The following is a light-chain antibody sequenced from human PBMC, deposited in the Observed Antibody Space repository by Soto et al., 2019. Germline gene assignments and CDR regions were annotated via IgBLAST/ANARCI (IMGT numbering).Light chain of an antibody. J-gene: IGKJ5*01. CDR2: AAS. Sequence: DFQMTQSPSSLSASVGDTVTLTFRASRGFTNYLAWYQQKPGEAPKLLIYAASTLQSGVPPRFSGSGSGTHFTLTISSLQPEDAATYYCQKYNTAPYTFGQGTRLEIK. CDR1: RGFTNY. V-gene: IGKV1-27*01. CDR3: QKYNTAPYT.